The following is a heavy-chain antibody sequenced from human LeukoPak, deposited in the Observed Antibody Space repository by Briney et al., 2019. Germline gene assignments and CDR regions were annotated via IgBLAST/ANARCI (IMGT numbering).Heavy chain of an antibody. CDR3: ARGRNGGNFDY. CDR1: GGTFSSYA. D-gene: IGHD3-16*01. V-gene: IGHV1-69*05. CDR2: IIPIFGTA. Sequence: ASVKVSCKASGGTFSSYAISWVRQAPGQGLEWMGGIIPIFGTANYAQKFQGRDTITTDESTSTAYMELSSLRSEDTAVYYCARGRNGGNFDYWGQGTLVTVSS. J-gene: IGHJ4*02.